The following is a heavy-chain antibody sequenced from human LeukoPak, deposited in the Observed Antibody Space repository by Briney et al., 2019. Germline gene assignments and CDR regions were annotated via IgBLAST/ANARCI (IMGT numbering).Heavy chain of an antibody. J-gene: IGHJ6*03. CDR3: ARSAWGNSYYMDV. V-gene: IGHV4-38-2*02. CDR2: TYYSGST. D-gene: IGHD3-16*01. Sequence: SETLSLTCTVSGYSISSGYYWGWIRQPPGKGLEWIGSTYYSGSTYYIPSLKSRVTISVDTSKNQFSLKLSSVTAADTAVYYCARSAWGNSYYMDVWGKGTTVTISS. CDR1: GYSISSGYY.